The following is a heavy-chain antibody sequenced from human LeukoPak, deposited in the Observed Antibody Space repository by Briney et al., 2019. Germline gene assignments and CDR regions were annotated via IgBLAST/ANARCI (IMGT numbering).Heavy chain of an antibody. J-gene: IGHJ5*01. CDR3: ARGPSCGGGCYSNWFDS. V-gene: IGHV3-21*01. Sequence: PGGSLRLSCAASGFTFSTYSMNWVRQAPGKGLEWVSSISSTSSYIYYTDSVKGRFTISRDNAKNSLYLQMNSLRAEDTAVYYCARGPSCGGGCYSNWFDSWGQGTLVTVSS. CDR1: GFTFSTYS. D-gene: IGHD2-21*02. CDR2: ISSTSSYI.